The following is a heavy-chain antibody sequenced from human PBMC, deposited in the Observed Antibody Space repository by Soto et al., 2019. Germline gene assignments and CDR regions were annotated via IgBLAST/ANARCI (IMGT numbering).Heavy chain of an antibody. Sequence: KELEKVSVIYIDCSTYYADSVYGRVTISRDNSKNTLYLQMNRLRAEVTAVYYCARVFFFSSRRRHTRYRYG. CDR2: IYIDCST. J-gene: IGHJ6*01. D-gene: IGHD2-2*02. V-gene: IGHV3-66*01. CDR3: ARVFFFSSRRRHTRYRYG.